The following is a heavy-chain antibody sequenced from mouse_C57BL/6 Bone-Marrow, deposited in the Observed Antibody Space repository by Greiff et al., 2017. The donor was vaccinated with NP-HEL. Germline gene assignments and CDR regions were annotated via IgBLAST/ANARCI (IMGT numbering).Heavy chain of an antibody. V-gene: IGHV1-26*01. Sequence: EVQLQQSGPELVKPGASVKISCKASGYTFTDYYMNWVKQSHGKSLEWIGDINPNNGGTSYNQKFKGKATLTVDKSSSTAYMELRSLTSEDSAVYYCARRAGTSHYCDYWGQGTTLTVSS. D-gene: IGHD3-3*01. CDR2: INPNNGGT. J-gene: IGHJ2*01. CDR3: ARRAGTSHYCDY. CDR1: GYTFTDYY.